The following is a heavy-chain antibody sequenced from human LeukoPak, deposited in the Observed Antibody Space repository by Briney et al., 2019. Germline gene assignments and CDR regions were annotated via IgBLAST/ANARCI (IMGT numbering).Heavy chain of an antibody. CDR2: ISSSSSYI. J-gene: IGHJ4*02. D-gene: IGHD3-3*01. Sequence: GGSLRLSCAASGFTFSSYSMNWVRQAPGKGLEWVSSISSSSSYIYYAESVKGRFPVSRDHAKNSMYLQMNSLRAEDTAVYYCARDLSASYDFWSGPPPYWGQGTLVTVSS. CDR1: GFTFSSYS. CDR3: ARDLSASYDFWSGPPPY. V-gene: IGHV3-21*01.